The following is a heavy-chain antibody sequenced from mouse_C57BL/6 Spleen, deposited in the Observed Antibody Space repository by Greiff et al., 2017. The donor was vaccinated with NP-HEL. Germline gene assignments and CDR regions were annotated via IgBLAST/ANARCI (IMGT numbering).Heavy chain of an antibody. CDR3: AREINYGPFDY. Sequence: EVKLVESGGGLVKPGGSLKLSCAASGFTFSSYTMSWVRQTPEKRLEWVATISGGGGNTYYPDSVKGRFTISRDNAKNTLYLQMSSLRSEDTALYYCAREINYGPFDYWGQGTTLTVSS. V-gene: IGHV5-9*01. J-gene: IGHJ2*01. CDR2: ISGGGGNT. CDR1: GFTFSSYT. D-gene: IGHD1-1*01.